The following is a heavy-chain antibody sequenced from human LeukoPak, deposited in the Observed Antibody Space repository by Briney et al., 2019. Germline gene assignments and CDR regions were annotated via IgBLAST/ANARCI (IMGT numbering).Heavy chain of an antibody. Sequence: PGGSLRLSCAASGFTFSSYGMSWVRQAPGKGLEWVSAISGSGGSTYYADSVKGRFTISRDNAKNSLYLQMNSLRAEDTALYYCAGGYSYGEYYYYYYMDVWGKGTTVTVSS. CDR3: AGGYSYGEYYYYYYMDV. CDR2: ISGSGGST. V-gene: IGHV3-23*01. D-gene: IGHD5-18*01. J-gene: IGHJ6*03. CDR1: GFTFSSYG.